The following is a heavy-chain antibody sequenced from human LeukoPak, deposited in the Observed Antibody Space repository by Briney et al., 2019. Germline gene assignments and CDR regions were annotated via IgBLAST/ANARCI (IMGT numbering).Heavy chain of an antibody. V-gene: IGHV1-18*01. CDR3: ARATAAAPQFDP. Sequence: ASVKVSCKASGGTFSSYAISWVRQAPGQGLEWMGWISAYNGSTNYAQKLQGRVTMTTDTSTSAAYMELRSLRSDDTAVYYCARATAAAPQFDPWGQGTLVTVSS. CDR2: ISAYNGST. J-gene: IGHJ5*02. D-gene: IGHD6-13*01. CDR1: GGTFSSYA.